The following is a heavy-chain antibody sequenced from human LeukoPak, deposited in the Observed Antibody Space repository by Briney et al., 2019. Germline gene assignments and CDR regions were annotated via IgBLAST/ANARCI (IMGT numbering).Heavy chain of an antibody. V-gene: IGHV3-30*02. CDR1: GFTFSTYG. D-gene: IGHD3-10*01. CDR2: IRYDGSDK. Sequence: GGSLRLSCAASGFTFSTYGMHWVRQAPGKGLEWVAFIRYDGSDKYYADSVKGRFTISRDNSKNTLNLQMNSLRAEDTAVYYCASSYGSGSYYPYYFDYWGQGTLVTVSS. CDR3: ASSYGSGSYYPYYFDY. J-gene: IGHJ4*02.